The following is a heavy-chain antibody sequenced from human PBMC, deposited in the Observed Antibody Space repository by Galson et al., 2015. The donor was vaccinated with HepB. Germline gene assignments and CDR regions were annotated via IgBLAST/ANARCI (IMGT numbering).Heavy chain of an antibody. D-gene: IGHD6-19*01. CDR3: VKGGWFDY. J-gene: IGHJ4*02. V-gene: IGHV3-23*01. CDR2: ISDSDDST. CDR1: GFTFSTYD. Sequence: SLRLSCAASGFTFSTYDMNWVRQAPGMGLESVSFISDSDDSTSYADSVKGRFTISRDNSKNTLYLQMNSLRAEDTAVYYCVKGGWFDYWGQGTLVTVSS.